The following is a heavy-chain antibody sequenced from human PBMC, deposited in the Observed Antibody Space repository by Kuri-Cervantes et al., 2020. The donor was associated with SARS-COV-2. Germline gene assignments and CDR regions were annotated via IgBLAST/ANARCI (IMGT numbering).Heavy chain of an antibody. CDR2: ISSDGKNK. J-gene: IGHJ4*02. CDR3: AKDRAGCHDF. V-gene: IGHV3-30*18. Sequence: GESLKISCVASGFSFSTTDMHWVRQAPGKGLEWVTFISSDGKNKKCMASGKGRFTISRDNSQNTLHLQMKSLRDEDTAIYYCAKDRAGCHDFWGQGTLVTVSS. CDR1: GFSFSTTD. D-gene: IGHD3-9*01.